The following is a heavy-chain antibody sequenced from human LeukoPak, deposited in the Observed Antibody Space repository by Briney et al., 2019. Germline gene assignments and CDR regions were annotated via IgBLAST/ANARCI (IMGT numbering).Heavy chain of an antibody. J-gene: IGHJ3*02. Sequence: SETLSLTCSASGGSISSRSYYWGWIRQPPGKGLECIGSIYYTGDTYYTPSLKSRVIISVDTSKNQFSLKLSSVTAADTAVYYCARALTYYYDSTGPKLAFDIWGQGTMVTVPS. CDR2: IYYTGDT. CDR1: GGSISSRSYY. D-gene: IGHD3-22*01. V-gene: IGHV4-39*07. CDR3: ARALTYYYDSTGPKLAFDI.